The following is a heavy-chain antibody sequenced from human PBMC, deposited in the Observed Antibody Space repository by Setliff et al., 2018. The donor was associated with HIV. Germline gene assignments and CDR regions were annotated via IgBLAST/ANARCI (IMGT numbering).Heavy chain of an antibody. Sequence: ASVKVSCKASGYIFLNYDITWVRQAPGQGLEWMGWISPDNGNTNYAQKIEDRVILTTDKSTNTVEMELRSLRSDDTAVYYCVRDRELRTTRSLDFWGPGTLVTVSS. CDR2: ISPDNGNT. J-gene: IGHJ4*02. CDR3: VRDRELRTTRSLDF. V-gene: IGHV1-18*04. CDR1: GYIFLNYD. D-gene: IGHD1-1*01.